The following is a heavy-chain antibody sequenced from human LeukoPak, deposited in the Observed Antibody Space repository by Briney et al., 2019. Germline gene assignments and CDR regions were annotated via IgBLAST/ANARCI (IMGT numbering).Heavy chain of an antibody. CDR3: ARDLYYYHTSGFAFDI. V-gene: IGHV3-23*01. Sequence: GGTLRLSCAASGFTFSSYGMSWVRQAPGKGPEWVSATSGSGDRTWYTDSVKGRFTISRDDSKNTLYLQMNSLRAEDTAVYYCARDLYYYHTSGFAFDIWGQGTMVSVSS. J-gene: IGHJ3*02. D-gene: IGHD3-22*01. CDR1: GFTFSSYG. CDR2: TSGSGDRT.